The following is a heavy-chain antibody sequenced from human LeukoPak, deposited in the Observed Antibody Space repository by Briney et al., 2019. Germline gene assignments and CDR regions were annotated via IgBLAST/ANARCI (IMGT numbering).Heavy chain of an antibody. CDR3: AGTNDYGDPLFDY. D-gene: IGHD4-17*01. CDR2: VYDGGRT. J-gene: IGHJ4*02. CDR1: GGSIGRDY. Sequence: SETLSLTCTVSGGSIGRDYWNWIRQPPGKGLEWIGYVYDGGRTSYNPSLKSRITISVDASRNQFSLKLSSVTAADTAVYYCAGTNDYGDPLFDYWGQGTLVTVSS. V-gene: IGHV4-59*01.